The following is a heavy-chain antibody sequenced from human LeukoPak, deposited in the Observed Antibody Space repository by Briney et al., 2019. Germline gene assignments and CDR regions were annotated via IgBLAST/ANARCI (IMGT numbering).Heavy chain of an antibody. CDR1: GYTFTSYY. CDR2: INPNSGGT. Sequence: ASVKVSCKASGYTFTSYYMHWVRQAPGQGLEWMGWINPNSGGTNYAQKFQGRVTMTRDTSISTAYMELSSLRYDDTAVYYCAIFVLRGYWGQGTLVTVSS. J-gene: IGHJ4*02. D-gene: IGHD5-12*01. V-gene: IGHV1-2*02. CDR3: AIFVLRGY.